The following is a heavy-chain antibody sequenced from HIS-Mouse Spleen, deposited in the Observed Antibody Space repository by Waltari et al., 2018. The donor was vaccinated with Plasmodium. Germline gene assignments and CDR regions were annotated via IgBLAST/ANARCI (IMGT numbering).Heavy chain of an antibody. J-gene: IGHJ3*02. D-gene: IGHD7-27*01. CDR3: ARDPKQLGSAFDI. V-gene: IGHV1-2*02. CDR2: INPHRGGT. Sequence: QVQLVQSGAEVKKPGASVKVSCTASGYTFTGYFMHWVRQAPGQGLEWMGWINPHRGGTNYAQRFQGRVTMTRDTSISTAYMELSRLRSDDTAVYYCARDPKQLGSAFDIWGQGTMVTVSS. CDR1: GYTFTGYF.